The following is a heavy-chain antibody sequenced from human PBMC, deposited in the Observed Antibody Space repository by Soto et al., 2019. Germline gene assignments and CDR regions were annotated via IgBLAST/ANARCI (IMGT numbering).Heavy chain of an antibody. CDR3: AKDVRYSSSWYSLDS. J-gene: IGHJ4*02. Sequence: LRLSCAASGFTFSSFAMSWVRQAPGKGLDWVSAISGSGGSTYYADSVRGRFSVYKDKSRNTLYLQMDNLRVEDTAIYRCAKDVRYSSSWYSLDSWGQGTLVTVSS. V-gene: IGHV3-23*01. CDR1: GFTFSSFA. CDR2: ISGSGGST. D-gene: IGHD6-13*01.